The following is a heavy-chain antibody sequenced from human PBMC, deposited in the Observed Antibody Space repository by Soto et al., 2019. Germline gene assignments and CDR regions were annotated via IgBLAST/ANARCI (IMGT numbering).Heavy chain of an antibody. CDR2: ISGSGDTT. D-gene: IGHD4-4*01. CDR1: GFTFSSYA. CDR3: AKDGVGWVTTVSYFDS. V-gene: IGHV3-23*01. Sequence: GGSLRLSCAASGFTFSSYAMSWVRQAPGKGLEWVSTISGSGDTTTYADSVKGRFTISRDNSMDTLYLQMNSLRAEDTALYFCAKDGVGWVTTVSYFDSWGQGTRVTGSS. J-gene: IGHJ4*02.